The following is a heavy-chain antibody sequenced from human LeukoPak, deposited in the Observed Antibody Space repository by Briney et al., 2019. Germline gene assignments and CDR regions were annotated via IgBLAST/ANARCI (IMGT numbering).Heavy chain of an antibody. CDR1: GFTFSSYA. J-gene: IGHJ4*02. CDR2: ISGSGGST. V-gene: IGHV3-23*01. Sequence: PGGSLRLSCGASGFTFSSYAMSWVRQAPGKGLEWVSAISGSGGSTYYADSVKGRFTISRDNSKNTLYLQMNSLRAEDTAVYYCARAGGYSGYASYYFAYWGQGTLVTVSS. D-gene: IGHD5-12*01. CDR3: ARAGGYSGYASYYFAY.